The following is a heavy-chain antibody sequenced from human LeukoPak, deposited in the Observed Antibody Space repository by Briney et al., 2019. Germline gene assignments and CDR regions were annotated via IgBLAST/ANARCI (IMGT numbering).Heavy chain of an antibody. V-gene: IGHV4-39*01. CDR3: ARPLDTSLANPFDI. Sequence: SETLSLTCTVSGASISSSSYFWGWIRQSPGKGLEYIGSVYYSGRTYYNPSLKSRVTISLDASTNQFSLRLTSVTAADTAVYYCARPLDTSLANPFDIWGHGTMVTVSS. J-gene: IGHJ3*02. D-gene: IGHD3-16*01. CDR2: VYYSGRT. CDR1: GASISSSSYF.